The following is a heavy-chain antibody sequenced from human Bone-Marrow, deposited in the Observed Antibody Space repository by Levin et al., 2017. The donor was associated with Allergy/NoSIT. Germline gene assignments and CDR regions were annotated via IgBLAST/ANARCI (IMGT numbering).Heavy chain of an antibody. Sequence: TGGSLRLSCAASGFTVSSNYMSWVRQAPGKGLEWVSVIYSGGSTYYADSVKGRFTISRDNSRNTLYLQMNSLRAEDTAVYYCARASSGYYFGGLDYWGQGTLVTVSS. J-gene: IGHJ4*02. CDR3: ARASSGYYFGGLDY. CDR1: GFTVSSNY. CDR2: IYSGGST. D-gene: IGHD3-22*01. V-gene: IGHV3-53*01.